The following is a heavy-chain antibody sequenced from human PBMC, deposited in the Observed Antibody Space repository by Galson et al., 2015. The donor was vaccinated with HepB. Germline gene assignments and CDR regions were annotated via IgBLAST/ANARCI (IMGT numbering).Heavy chain of an antibody. J-gene: IGHJ4*02. Sequence: SVKVSCKASGYTFTSYAMHWVRQAPGQRLEWMGWINAGNGNTKYSQKFQGRVTITRDTSASTAYMELSSLRSEDTAVYYCARAVRSSWYYFDYWGQGTLVTVSS. CDR3: ARAVRSSWYYFDY. CDR2: INAGNGNT. D-gene: IGHD6-13*01. CDR1: GYTFTSYA. V-gene: IGHV1-3*01.